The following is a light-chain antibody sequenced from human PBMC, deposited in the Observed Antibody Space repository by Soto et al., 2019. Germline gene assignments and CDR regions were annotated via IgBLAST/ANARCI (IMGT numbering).Light chain of an antibody. CDR1: SSDVGGYNY. CDR3: NSYTSSSTYV. V-gene: IGLV2-14*01. J-gene: IGLJ1*01. CDR2: DVS. Sequence: QSVLTQPASVSGSPGQSITISCTGTSSDVGGYNYVSWYQQHPGKAPKLVIYDVSNRPSGVSNRLSGSKSGNTASLTISGLQAEDEADYYCNSYTSSSTYVFGTGTKLTVL.